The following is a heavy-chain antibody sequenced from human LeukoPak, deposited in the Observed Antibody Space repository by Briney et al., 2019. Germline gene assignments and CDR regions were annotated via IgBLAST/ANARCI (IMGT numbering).Heavy chain of an antibody. CDR2: NKPNRGGT. V-gene: IGHV1-2*02. CDR1: GYTFTRYY. D-gene: IGHD2-2*01. CDR3: ASTVVVPAAIFWFDL. Sequence: ASVKVSCKASGYTFTRYYMHWVRQAPGHGGEWMGGNKPNRGGTKETQKLQGRDTMTRDTSISTAYMELSRLRSDDTAVYFCASTVVVPAAIFWFDLWGQGTLVTVSS. J-gene: IGHJ5*02.